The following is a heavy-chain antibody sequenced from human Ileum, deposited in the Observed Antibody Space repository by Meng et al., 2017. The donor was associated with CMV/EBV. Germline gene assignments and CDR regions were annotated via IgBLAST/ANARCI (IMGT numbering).Heavy chain of an antibody. D-gene: IGHD3-10*01. CDR2: ISFDGSRK. J-gene: IGHJ4*02. V-gene: IGHV3-30*04. CDR1: GIIFNRYE. CDR3: ARDITDNYATDY. Sequence: CGASGIIFNRYEVHGVRQAPGKGLEWIAFISFDGSRKYYADSVRGRFIVSRDNSNNTLYLQVNSLRPEDTAMYYCARDITDNYATDYWGQGALVTVSS.